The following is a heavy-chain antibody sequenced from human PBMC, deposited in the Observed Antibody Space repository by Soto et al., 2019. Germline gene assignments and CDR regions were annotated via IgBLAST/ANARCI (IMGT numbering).Heavy chain of an antibody. D-gene: IGHD2-15*01. V-gene: IGHV4-39*01. Sequence: SETLSLTCTVSGGSISSSSYYWGWIRQPPGKGLEWIGGIYYSGTTYYNPSLKSRVTISVDTSKNHFSLKLSSVTAADTAVYYCARQGGGYFDYWGQGTLVTVSS. J-gene: IGHJ4*02. CDR2: IYYSGTT. CDR3: ARQGGGYFDY. CDR1: GGSISSSSYY.